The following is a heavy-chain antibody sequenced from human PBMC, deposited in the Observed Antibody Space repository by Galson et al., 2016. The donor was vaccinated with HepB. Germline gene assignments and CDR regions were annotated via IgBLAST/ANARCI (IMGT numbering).Heavy chain of an antibody. D-gene: IGHD3-22*01. CDR2: IGWDGNGR. Sequence: SLRLSCAASGFTFDDYTMHWVRQAPGKGLEWVSLIGWDGNGRDYADSAKGRFVISRDNRKNYLYLGMNSLRTEDTALYYCAKALMYDYDSSGWALDQWGRGTLVSVSS. J-gene: IGHJ4*02. CDR3: AKALMYDYDSSGWALDQ. V-gene: IGHV3-43*01. CDR1: GFTFDDYT.